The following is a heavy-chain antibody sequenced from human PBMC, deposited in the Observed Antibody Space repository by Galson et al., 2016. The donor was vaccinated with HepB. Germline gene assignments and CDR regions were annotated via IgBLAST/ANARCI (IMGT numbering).Heavy chain of an antibody. Sequence: CAISGDSVSSTSAGWSWVRQSPSRGLEWLGRTFYRSKWYYDYAISVRSRITINPDTSKNQLFLQLISVTPEDTAVYYCARGGLVRGAHGGSFDSWGQGTLVTVSS. CDR3: ARGGLVRGAHGGSFDS. CDR2: TFYRSKWYY. CDR1: GDSVSSTSAG. J-gene: IGHJ4*01. V-gene: IGHV6-1*01. D-gene: IGHD3-10*01.